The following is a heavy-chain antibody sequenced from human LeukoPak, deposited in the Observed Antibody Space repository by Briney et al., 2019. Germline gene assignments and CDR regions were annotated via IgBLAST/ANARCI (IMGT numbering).Heavy chain of an antibody. V-gene: IGHV4-59*01. J-gene: IGHJ4*02. CDR3: ARERVVEYFDY. CDR1: GGSISSYY. D-gene: IGHD2-15*01. Sequence: SETLSLTCTVSGGSISSYYWSWIRQPPGKGPEWIGYIYYSGSTNYNPSLKSRVTISVDTSKNQFSLKLSSVTAADTAVYYCARERVVEYFDYWGQGTLVTVSS. CDR2: IYYSGST.